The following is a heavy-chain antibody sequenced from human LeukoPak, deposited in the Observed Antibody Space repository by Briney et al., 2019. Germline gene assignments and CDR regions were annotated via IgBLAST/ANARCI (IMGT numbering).Heavy chain of an antibody. CDR2: INPNSGGT. D-gene: IGHD3-22*01. V-gene: IGHV1-2*02. CDR1: GYTFTGYY. CDR3: ARDSRDDSSGYYGD. J-gene: IGHJ4*02. Sequence: ASVKVSCKASGYTFTGYYMHWVRQAPGQGLEWMGWINPNSGGTNYAQKFQGRVTMTRDTSISTAYMELRSLRSDDTAVYYCARDSRDDSSGYYGDWGQGTLVTVSS.